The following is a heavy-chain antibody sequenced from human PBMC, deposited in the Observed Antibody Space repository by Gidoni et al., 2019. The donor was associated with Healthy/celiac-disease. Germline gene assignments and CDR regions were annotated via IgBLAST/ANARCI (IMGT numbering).Heavy chain of an antibody. CDR1: GATFSSYT. D-gene: IGHD4-17*01. V-gene: IGHV1-69*02. Sequence: QVQLVQSGAEVKKPGSSVQVSCKASGATFSSYTISWVRQAPGQGLEWMGRIIPILGIANYAQKFQGRVTITADKSTSTAYMELSSLRSEDTAVYYCASETTVVSEHAFDIWGQGTMVTVSS. J-gene: IGHJ3*02. CDR3: ASETTVVSEHAFDI. CDR2: IIPILGIA.